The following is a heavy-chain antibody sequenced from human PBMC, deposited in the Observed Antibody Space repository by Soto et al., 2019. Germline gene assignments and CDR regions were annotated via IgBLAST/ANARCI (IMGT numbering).Heavy chain of an antibody. D-gene: IGHD4-17*01. V-gene: IGHV1-2*02. J-gene: IGHJ3*02. CDR1: GYTFTGYY. CDR2: INPNSGGT. CDR3: AISMTTVVTSRGALDI. Sequence: ASVKVSCKASGYTFTGYYMHWVRQAPGQGLEWMGWINPNSGGTNYAQKFQGRVTMTRDTSISTAYMELSRLRSDDTAVYYCAISMTTVVTSRGALDIWGQGTMVTVSS.